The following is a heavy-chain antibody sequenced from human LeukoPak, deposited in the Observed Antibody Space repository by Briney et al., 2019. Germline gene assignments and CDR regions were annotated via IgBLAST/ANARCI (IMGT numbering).Heavy chain of an antibody. CDR1: GFTFSSYW. CDR2: IKQDGSEK. V-gene: IGHV3-7*05. D-gene: IGHD6-19*01. J-gene: IGHJ4*02. Sequence: GGSLRLSCAASGFTFSSYWMSWVRQAPGKGLEWVANIKQDGSEKYYVDSVKGRFTISRDNAKNSLYLPMNSLRAEDTAVYYCARDHSSGGWYSNPIDYWGQGTLVTVSS. CDR3: ARDHSSGGWYSNPIDY.